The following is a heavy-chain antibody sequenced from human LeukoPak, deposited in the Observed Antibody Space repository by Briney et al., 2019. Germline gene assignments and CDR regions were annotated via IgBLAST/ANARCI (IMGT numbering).Heavy chain of an antibody. J-gene: IGHJ4*02. CDR1: GFTVSSNY. CDR3: ASETGSSSGWREYYLDY. Sequence: PGGSLRPSCAASGFTVSSNYMNWVRQAPGKGLEWVSVFYSGGSTYYADSVKGRFTISRDNSKNTLYLQMNSLRAEDTAVYYCASETGSSSGWREYYLDYWGQGTLVTVSS. V-gene: IGHV3-66*01. CDR2: FYSGGST. D-gene: IGHD6-19*01.